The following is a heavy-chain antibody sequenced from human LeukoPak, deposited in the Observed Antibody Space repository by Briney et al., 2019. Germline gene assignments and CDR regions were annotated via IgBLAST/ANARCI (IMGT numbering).Heavy chain of an antibody. Sequence: ASVKVSCKASGYTFTSYGISWVRQAPGQGLEWMGWISAYNGNTNYAQKLQGRVTITTDTSTSTAYMELRSLRSDDTAVYYCARVVTVPAALNYYYYMDVWGKGTTVTVSS. J-gene: IGHJ6*03. CDR2: ISAYNGNT. CDR3: ARVVTVPAALNYYYYMDV. D-gene: IGHD2-2*01. CDR1: GYTFTSYG. V-gene: IGHV1-18*01.